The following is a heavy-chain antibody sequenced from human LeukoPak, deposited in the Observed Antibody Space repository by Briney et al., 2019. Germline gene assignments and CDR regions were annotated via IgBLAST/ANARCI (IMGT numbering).Heavy chain of an antibody. Sequence: GGSLRLSCAASGFTVSSNYMSWVREAPGKGLEWVSIIYSDGSTFYADSVRGRFTLSRDGSKNMVFLQMTSLRLEDTAMYYCATLGGNLEEMATENFDYWGQGTLVTVSS. J-gene: IGHJ4*02. CDR2: IYSDGST. CDR1: GFTVSSNY. D-gene: IGHD3-16*01. CDR3: ATLGGNLEEMATENFDY. V-gene: IGHV3-66*04.